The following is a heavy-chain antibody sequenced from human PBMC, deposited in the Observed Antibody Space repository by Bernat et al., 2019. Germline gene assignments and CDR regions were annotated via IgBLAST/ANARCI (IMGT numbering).Heavy chain of an antibody. CDR1: GFTCSSYA. D-gene: IGHD3-9*01. V-gene: IGHV3-23*01. CDR2: ISGSGGST. CDR3: AKVGYFDWLLYYFDY. Sequence: EVQLLESGGGLVQPGWSLRLSCAASGFTCSSYAMSWVRQAPGKGLEWVSAISGSGGSTYYADSVKGRFTISRDNSKNTLYLQMNSLRAEDTAVYYRAKVGYFDWLLYYFDYWGQGTLVTVSS. J-gene: IGHJ4*02.